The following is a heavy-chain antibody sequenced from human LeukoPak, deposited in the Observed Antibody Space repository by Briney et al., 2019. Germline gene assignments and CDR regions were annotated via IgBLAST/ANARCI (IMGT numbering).Heavy chain of an antibody. CDR2: INQDGSVK. Sequence: GGSLRLSCAASGFTFSSHWMNWVRQVPGKGPEWVANINQDGSVKYYVDSVKGRFTISRDNAKNSLYLQMNSLRAEDTAVYYCVRGGATYYGSRWGQGTLVTVSS. V-gene: IGHV3-7*02. D-gene: IGHD3-10*01. J-gene: IGHJ4*02. CDR3: VRGGATYYGSR. CDR1: GFTFSSHW.